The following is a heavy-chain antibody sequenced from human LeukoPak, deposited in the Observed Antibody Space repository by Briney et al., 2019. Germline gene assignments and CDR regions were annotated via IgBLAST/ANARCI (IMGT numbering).Heavy chain of an antibody. J-gene: IGHJ4*02. CDR1: GFTFSSYG. V-gene: IGHV3-30*03. CDR2: ISYDGSNK. Sequence: PGGSLRLSCAASGFTFSSYGMHWVRQAPGKGLEWVAVISYDGSNKYYADSVKGRFTISRDNSKNTLYLQMNSLRAEDTAVYYCASSGVVVVAALDYWGQGTLVTVSS. D-gene: IGHD2-15*01. CDR3: ASSGVVVVAALDY.